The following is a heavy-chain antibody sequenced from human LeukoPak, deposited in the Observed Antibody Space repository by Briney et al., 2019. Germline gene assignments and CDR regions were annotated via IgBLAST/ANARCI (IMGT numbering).Heavy chain of an antibody. CDR2: ISYDGSNK. CDR3: AREPYSSGWYLDY. V-gene: IGHV3-30-3*01. Sequence: GGSLRLSCAASGFTFSSYAMHWVRQAPGKGLEWVAVISYDGSNKYYADSVKGRFTISRDNSKNTLYLQMNSLRAEDTAVYYCAREPYSSGWYLDYWGQGTLVTVSS. D-gene: IGHD6-19*01. CDR1: GFTFSSYA. J-gene: IGHJ4*02.